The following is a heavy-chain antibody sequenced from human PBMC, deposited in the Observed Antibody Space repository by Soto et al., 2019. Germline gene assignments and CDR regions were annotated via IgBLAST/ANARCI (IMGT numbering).Heavy chain of an antibody. D-gene: IGHD6-19*01. CDR2: IYYDGSV. CDR1: VGAIINSIYY. V-gene: IGHV4-39*02. CDR3: AAHRIAVAGPLDY. Sequence: SETLSLACTFSVGAIINSIYYWGWIRQPPGKGLEWIGTIYYDGSVAYSPSLKSRVTLSVDTSRNHFSVKINSVTAADTAVYYCAAHRIAVAGPLDYWGLGTLVTVSS. J-gene: IGHJ4*02.